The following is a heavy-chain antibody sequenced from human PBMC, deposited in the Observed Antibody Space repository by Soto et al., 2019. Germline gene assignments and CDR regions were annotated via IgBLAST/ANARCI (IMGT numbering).Heavy chain of an antibody. Sequence: EVQLVESVGGLVKPGGSLRLSCAASGFTFSNAWMSWVRQAPGKGLEWVGRIKSKTDGGTTDYAAPVKGRFTISRDDSKNTLYLQMNSLKTEDTAVYYCTTDRSLTGGLPSGWGQGTLVNVSS. J-gene: IGHJ4*02. CDR3: TTDRSLTGGLPSG. CDR2: IKSKTDGGTT. D-gene: IGHD3-10*01. V-gene: IGHV3-15*01. CDR1: GFTFSNAW.